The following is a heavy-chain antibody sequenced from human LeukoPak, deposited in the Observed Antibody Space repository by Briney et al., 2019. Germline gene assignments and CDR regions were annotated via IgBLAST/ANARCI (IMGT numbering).Heavy chain of an antibody. D-gene: IGHD6-6*01. V-gene: IGHV3-30*02. CDR3: AKGYFSYSSSHDAFDI. J-gene: IGHJ3*02. CDR1: GFTFSSYG. Sequence: GGSLRLFCAASGFTFSSYGMHWVRQAPGKGLEWVAFIRYDGSNKYYADSVKGRFTISRDNSKNTLYLQMNSLRAEDTAVYYCAKGYFSYSSSHDAFDIWGQGTMVTVSS. CDR2: IRYDGSNK.